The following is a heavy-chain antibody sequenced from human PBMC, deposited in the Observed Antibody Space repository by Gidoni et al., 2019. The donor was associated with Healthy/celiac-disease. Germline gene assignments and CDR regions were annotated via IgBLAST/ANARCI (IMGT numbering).Heavy chain of an antibody. D-gene: IGHD6-19*01. Sequence: QVQLVQSGAAVKKPGASVKVSCKASGYTVTSYGISWVRQAPGQGLEWMGWISAYNGNTNYAQKLQGRVTMTTDTSTSTAYMELRSLKSDDTAVYYCARWGSSGWYEGAFDIWGQGTMVTVSS. V-gene: IGHV1-18*01. CDR3: ARWGSSGWYEGAFDI. CDR2: ISAYNGNT. J-gene: IGHJ3*02. CDR1: GYTVTSYG.